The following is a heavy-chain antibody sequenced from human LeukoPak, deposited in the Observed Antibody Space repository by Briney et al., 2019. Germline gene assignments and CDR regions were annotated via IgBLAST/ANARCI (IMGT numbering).Heavy chain of an antibody. Sequence: ASVKVSCKASGYTFTGCYMHWVRQAPGQGLEWLGWINPNSGGTNYAQKFQGRVTLTRDMSISTAYMELSGLTSDDTAIYYCARGTTAATPYYFAFWGQGTQVTVSS. CDR3: ARGTTAATPYYFAF. J-gene: IGHJ4*02. V-gene: IGHV1-2*02. CDR2: INPNSGGT. CDR1: GYTFTGCY. D-gene: IGHD2-15*01.